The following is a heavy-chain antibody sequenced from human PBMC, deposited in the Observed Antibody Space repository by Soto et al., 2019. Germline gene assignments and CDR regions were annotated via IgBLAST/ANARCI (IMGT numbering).Heavy chain of an antibody. J-gene: IGHJ5*02. CDR3: ARHSFQNVGAVIDANLNWFDP. V-gene: IGHV4-39*01. CDR2: IHYSGST. D-gene: IGHD3-3*01. CDR1: GGSISSSSYY. Sequence: SETLSLTCTVSGGSISSSSYYWGWIRQPPGKGPEWIGSIHYSGSTYHTPSLKSRVTISVDTSKNQFSLKLSSVTAADTAVYYCARHSFQNVGAVIDANLNWFDPWGQGTLVTASS.